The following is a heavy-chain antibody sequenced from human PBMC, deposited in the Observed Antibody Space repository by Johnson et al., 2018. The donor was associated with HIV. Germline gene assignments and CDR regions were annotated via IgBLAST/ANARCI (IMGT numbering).Heavy chain of an antibody. Sequence: QVQVLESGGGLVQPGRSLRLSCAASGFTFSSYGMHWVRQAPGKGLEWVAVISYDGSNKYYADSVKGRFTISRDNSKNTLYLQMNSLRAEDTAVYYCAKDSMGYNWNQFEAFDIWGQGTMVTVSS. V-gene: IGHV3-30*18. CDR1: GFTFSSYG. D-gene: IGHD1-20*01. CDR3: AKDSMGYNWNQFEAFDI. J-gene: IGHJ3*02. CDR2: ISYDGSNK.